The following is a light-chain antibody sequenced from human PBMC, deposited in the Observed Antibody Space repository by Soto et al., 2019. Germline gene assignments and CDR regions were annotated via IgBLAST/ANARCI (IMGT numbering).Light chain of an antibody. CDR2: GAY. V-gene: IGKV1-5*01. CDR1: QSIRNY. Sequence: DIQMTQSPPTLSASVGDRVTITCRASQSIRNYLAWYQQMPGKAPKLLIYGAYNLQSGVPSRFSCSGSGTEFTLTISSLQPDDFATYFCQHHNSYSQTFGQGTKVPIK. J-gene: IGKJ1*01. CDR3: QHHNSYSQT.